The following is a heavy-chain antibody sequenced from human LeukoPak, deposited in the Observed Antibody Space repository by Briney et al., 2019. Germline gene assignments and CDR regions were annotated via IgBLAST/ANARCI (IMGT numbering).Heavy chain of an antibody. J-gene: IGHJ4*02. V-gene: IGHV3-33*01. CDR3: AREGRGIFYFDY. CDR1: GFTFSSYG. Sequence: GGSLRLSCAASGFTFSSYGMHWVRQAPGKGLEGVAVIWYDGSNKYYADSVKGRFTISRDNSKNTLYLQMNSLRAEDTAVYYCAREGRGIFYFDYWGQGTLVTVSS. CDR2: IWYDGSNK. D-gene: IGHD1-14*01.